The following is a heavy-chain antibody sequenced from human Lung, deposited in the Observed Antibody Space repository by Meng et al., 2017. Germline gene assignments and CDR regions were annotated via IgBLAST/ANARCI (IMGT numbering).Heavy chain of an antibody. J-gene: IGHJ4*02. CDR3: ARGPTTMAHDFDY. V-gene: IGHV4-34*01. D-gene: IGHD4-11*01. Sequence: QAHLQQWGEGLLKPPETLSLTCVVSGGSFSDYYWSWIRQPPGKGLEWIGEINHSGSTNYNPSLESRATISVDTSQNNLSLKLSSVTAADSAVYYCARGPTTMAHDFDYWGQGTLVTVSS. CDR2: INHSGST. CDR1: GGSFSDYY.